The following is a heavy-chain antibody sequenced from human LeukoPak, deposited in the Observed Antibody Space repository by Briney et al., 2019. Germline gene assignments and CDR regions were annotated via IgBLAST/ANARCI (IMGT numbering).Heavy chain of an antibody. CDR3: ARVTEYSTAGMRY. CDR1: GFTFSSYA. J-gene: IGHJ4*02. Sequence: PGGSLRLSCAASGFTFSSYAMSWVRQAPGKGLEWVSAISGSGGSTYYADSVKGRFTISRDNAKNMMYLQMNSLRAEDTALYYCARVTEYSTAGMRYWGQGILVTVSS. D-gene: IGHD6-13*01. V-gene: IGHV3-23*01. CDR2: ISGSGGST.